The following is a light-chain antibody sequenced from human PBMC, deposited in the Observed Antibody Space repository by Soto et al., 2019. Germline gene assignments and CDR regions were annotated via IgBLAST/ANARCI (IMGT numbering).Light chain of an antibody. J-gene: IGLJ2*01. Sequence: QSVLTQPPSASGTPGQRVTISCSGSSSNIGSNTVNWYQRLPGTAPKLLIYSNNHRPSGVPDRFSGSKSGTSASLAISGLQSEDEADDYCAAWDDSLNGVVFGGGTNLTV. CDR2: SNN. CDR3: AAWDDSLNGVV. V-gene: IGLV1-44*01. CDR1: SSNIGSNT.